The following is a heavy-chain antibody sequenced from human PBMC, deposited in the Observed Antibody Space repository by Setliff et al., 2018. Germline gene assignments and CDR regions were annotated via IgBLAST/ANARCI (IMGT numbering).Heavy chain of an antibody. CDR1: GGTFTYYY. J-gene: IGHJ4*02. CDR3: ARHPDGRIVPFDY. CDR2: FYYNTGAT. Sequence: ASETLSLTCAASGGTFTYYYWSWIRQPPGKGLEWIGSFYYNTGATYYNPSLEGRGTISVDTSKNQFSLKLSSVTAADTAFYYCARHPDGRIVPFDYWGQGILVTVSS. D-gene: IGHD1-26*01. V-gene: IGHV4-39*01.